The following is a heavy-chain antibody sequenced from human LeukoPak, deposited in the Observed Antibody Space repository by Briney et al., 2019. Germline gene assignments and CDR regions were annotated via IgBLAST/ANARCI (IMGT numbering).Heavy chain of an antibody. CDR1: GFAFSDFW. V-gene: IGHV3-7*01. CDR2: IRHDGNAK. J-gene: IGHJ4*02. D-gene: IGHD1-1*01. CDR3: ARDHNYTFDN. Sequence: GGSLRLSCAASGFAFSDFWMSWVRQAPGKGLEWVANIRHDGNAKNYVPSVRGRFTISRDNAKNSLYLQMNSLTVEDTAVYYCARDHNYTFDNWGQGTLVSVAS.